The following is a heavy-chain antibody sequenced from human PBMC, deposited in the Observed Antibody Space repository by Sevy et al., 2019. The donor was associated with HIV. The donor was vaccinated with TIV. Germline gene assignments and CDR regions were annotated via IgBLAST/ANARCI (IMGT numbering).Heavy chain of an antibody. J-gene: IGHJ6*02. CDR3: NTGPIFVLLVTNGMDV. CDR1: GFTFTYAW. D-gene: IGHD2-8*01. V-gene: IGHV3-15*01. CDR2: IKAKADGGTT. Sequence: GGSLRLSCAAPGFTFTYAWMSWVRQAPGKGLEWIGRIKAKADGGTTDYAAPVKGRFTISRDDSKNTLYLQMNSLKTEDTAVYYCNTGPIFVLLVTNGMDVWGQGTTVTVSS.